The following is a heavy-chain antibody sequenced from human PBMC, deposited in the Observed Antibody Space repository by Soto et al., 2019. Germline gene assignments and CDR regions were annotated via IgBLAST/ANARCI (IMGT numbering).Heavy chain of an antibody. D-gene: IGHD5-12*01. CDR1: GGGNLRDYR. CDR3: ARDQGGYDYEGDY. Sequence: ASVKVSCKASGGGNLRDYRTTWVRRAPGQGLEWMGGIIPKLGSANYAQKFQGRVTITADESTNSVYMELRSLRSDDTAVYYCARDQGGYDYEGDYWGQGTLVTVSS. CDR2: IIPKLGSA. J-gene: IGHJ4*02. V-gene: IGHV1-69*13.